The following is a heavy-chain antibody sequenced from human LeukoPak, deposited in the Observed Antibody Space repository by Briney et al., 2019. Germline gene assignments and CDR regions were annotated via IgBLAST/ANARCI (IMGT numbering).Heavy chain of an antibody. Sequence: PSETLSLTCTVSGYSISSGYYWGWIRQPPGKGLEWIGSIYHSGSTYYNPSLKSRVTISVDTSKNQFSLKLSSVTAADTAVYYCARTSRHYYGSGSNLTPWPAGMDVWGQGTTVSVSS. V-gene: IGHV4-38-2*02. J-gene: IGHJ6*02. CDR3: ARTSRHYYGSGSNLTPWPAGMDV. D-gene: IGHD3-10*01. CDR1: GYSISSGYY. CDR2: IYHSGST.